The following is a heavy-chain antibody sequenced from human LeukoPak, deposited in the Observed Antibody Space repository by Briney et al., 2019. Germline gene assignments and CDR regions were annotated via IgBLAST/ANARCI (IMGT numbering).Heavy chain of an antibody. V-gene: IGHV4-59*05. Sequence: GSLRLSCAASGFTFSSYGMHWVRQAPGKGLEWIGTISYSGTTYYNPSLKSRVTISVDTSKNQFSLKLNSVTAADTAVYYCAANSADESTLGSSYKVWGQGTLVTVSS. J-gene: IGHJ4*02. CDR1: GFTFSSYG. CDR2: ISYSGTT. CDR3: AANSADESTLGSSYKV. D-gene: IGHD3-10*01.